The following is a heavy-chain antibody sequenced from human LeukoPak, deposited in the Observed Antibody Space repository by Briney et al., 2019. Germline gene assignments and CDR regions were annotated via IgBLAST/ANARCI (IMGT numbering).Heavy chain of an antibody. CDR3: AKDIGYYGSGSCFDY. J-gene: IGHJ4*02. CDR2: IKQDGSEK. V-gene: IGHV3-7*01. D-gene: IGHD3-10*01. CDR1: GFTFSSYW. Sequence: GGSLRLSCAASGFTFSSYWMSWVRQAPGKGLEWVANIKQDGSEKYYVDSVKGRFTISRDNAKNSLYLQMNSLRAEDTAVYYCAKDIGYYGSGSCFDYWGQGTLVTVSS.